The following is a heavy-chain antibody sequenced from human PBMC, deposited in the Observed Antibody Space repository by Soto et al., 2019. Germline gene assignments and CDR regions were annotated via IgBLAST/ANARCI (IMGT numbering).Heavy chain of an antibody. J-gene: IGHJ4*02. Sequence: EVQLVESGGGLVQPGGSLRLSCAASGFTVSSNYMSWVRQAPGKGLEWVSVIYRGGSTYYADAVQGRFTISRHNSKNTRQFRMNSLVAEDAAVYYCAGTRVGCWGAGPLVP. CDR2: IYRGGST. CDR1: GFTVSSNY. V-gene: IGHV3-53*04. D-gene: IGHD6-19*01. CDR3: AGTRVGC.